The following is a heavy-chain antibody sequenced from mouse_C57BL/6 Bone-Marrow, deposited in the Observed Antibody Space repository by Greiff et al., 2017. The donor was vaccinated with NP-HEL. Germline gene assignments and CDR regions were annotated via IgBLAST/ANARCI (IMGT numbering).Heavy chain of an antibody. CDR1: GFTFSDFY. Sequence: EVKLVESGGGLVQSGRSLRLSCATSGFTFSDFYMAWVRQAPGKGLEWIAASRNKANDYTTEYSASVKGRFIVSRDTSQSILYLQMNALRAEDTAIYYCARDNCDWYFDVWGTGTTVTVSS. CDR2: SRNKANDYTT. CDR3: ARDNCDWYFDV. J-gene: IGHJ1*03. V-gene: IGHV7-1*01. D-gene: IGHD4-1*01.